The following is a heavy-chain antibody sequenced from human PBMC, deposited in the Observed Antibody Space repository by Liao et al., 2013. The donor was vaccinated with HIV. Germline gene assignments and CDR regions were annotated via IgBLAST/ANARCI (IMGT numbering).Heavy chain of an antibody. D-gene: IGHD2-2*01. V-gene: IGHV4-4*07. J-gene: IGHJ6*03. CDR3: ARGVPNGPQDYYYYYMDV. CDR2: IYSSGST. CDR1: GGSNSSYY. Sequence: QVQLQESGPGLVKPSETLSLNCSVSGGSNSSYYWNWVRQPAGKGLEWIGRIYSSGSTSYNPSLKSRVTMSVDTSRNQFSLKLNSVTAADTAVYYCARGVPNGPQDYYYYYMDVWGKGTTVTVSS.